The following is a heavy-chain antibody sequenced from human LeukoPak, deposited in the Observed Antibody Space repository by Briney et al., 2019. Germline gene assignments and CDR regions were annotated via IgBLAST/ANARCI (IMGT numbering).Heavy chain of an antibody. V-gene: IGHV3-23*01. J-gene: IGHJ4*02. CDR1: GFTFSSYA. Sequence: PGGSLRLSCAASGFTFSSYAMSWVRQAPGKGLEWVSAVSDSGNTTYYAGSVKGRFTISRDNSRNTLSLQMNSLRVEDTAVYYCAKLQKTSCYSVGDYWGQGTLVTVSS. CDR3: AKLQKTSCYSVGDY. CDR2: VSDSGNTT. D-gene: IGHD2-15*01.